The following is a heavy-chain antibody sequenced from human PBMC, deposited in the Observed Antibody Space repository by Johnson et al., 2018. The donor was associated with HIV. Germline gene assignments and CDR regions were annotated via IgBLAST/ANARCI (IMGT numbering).Heavy chain of an antibody. CDR2: IRYDGSNK. Sequence: QVQLVESGGGVVQPGGSLRLSCAASGFTSSSYGMHWVRQAPGKGLAWVAFIRYDGSNKYYADSVKGRFTISRDNSKNTLYLQMNSLRAEDTAVYYCAKTEDAFDIWGQGTMVTVSS. CDR3: AKTEDAFDI. V-gene: IGHV3-30*02. J-gene: IGHJ3*02. CDR1: GFTSSSYG.